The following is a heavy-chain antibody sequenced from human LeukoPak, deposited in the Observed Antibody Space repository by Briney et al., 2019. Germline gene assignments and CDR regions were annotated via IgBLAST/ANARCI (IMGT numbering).Heavy chain of an antibody. V-gene: IGHV4-38-2*02. D-gene: IGHD3-10*01. CDR3: ARHYYGSGSIDY. J-gene: IGHJ4*02. CDR2: IYHSGST. CDR1: GYSISSGYY. Sequence: PSGTLSLTCTVSGYSISSGYYWGWIRQPPGKGLEWIGSIYHSGSTYYNPSPKSRVTISVDTSKNQFSLKLSSVTAADTAVYYCARHYYGSGSIDYWGQGTLVTVSS.